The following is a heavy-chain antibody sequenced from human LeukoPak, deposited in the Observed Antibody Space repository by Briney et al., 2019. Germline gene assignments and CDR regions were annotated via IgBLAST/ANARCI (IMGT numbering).Heavy chain of an antibody. CDR3: ARGHLGSALDY. J-gene: IGHJ4*02. CDR1: GGSINSGGYY. D-gene: IGHD2-15*01. CDR2: IYYSGST. Sequence: SETLSLTCTVSGGSINSGGYYWSWIRQHPGKGLEWIGYIYYSGSTYYNPSLKSRVTISIDTSKNQFSLKLSSVTAADTAVYYCARGHLGSALDYWGQGTLVTVSS. V-gene: IGHV4-31*03.